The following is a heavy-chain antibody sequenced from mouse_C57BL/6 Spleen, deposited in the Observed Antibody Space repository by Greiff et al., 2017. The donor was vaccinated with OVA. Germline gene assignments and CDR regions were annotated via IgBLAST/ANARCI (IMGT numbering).Heavy chain of an antibody. CDR2: ISSGGDYI. CDR3: TRDDYDGEGFAY. J-gene: IGHJ3*01. CDR1: GFTFSSYA. V-gene: IGHV5-9-1*02. D-gene: IGHD2-4*01. Sequence: EVQRVESGEGLVKPGGSLKLSCAASGFTFSSYAMSWVRQTPEKRLEWVAYISSGGDYIYYADTVKGRFTISRDNARNTLYLQMSSLKSEDTAMYYCTRDDYDGEGFAYWGQGTLVTVSA.